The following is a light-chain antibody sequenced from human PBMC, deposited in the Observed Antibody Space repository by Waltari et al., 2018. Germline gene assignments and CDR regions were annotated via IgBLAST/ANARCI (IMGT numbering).Light chain of an antibody. CDR3: QQHYSSPPT. J-gene: IGKJ1*01. CDR2: WAS. V-gene: IGKV4-1*01. Sequence: DIVMTQSPDSLAVSLGERATINCKSSPSVLYNSNNKNNLAWYQQKPGQPPKLLIYWASTRESGVPDRFSGSGSGTDFTLTITSLQAEDVAVYYCQQHYSSPPTFGQGTKVEIK. CDR1: PSVLYNSNNKNN.